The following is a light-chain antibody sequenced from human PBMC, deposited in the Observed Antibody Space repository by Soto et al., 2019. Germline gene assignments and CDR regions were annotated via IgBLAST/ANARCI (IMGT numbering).Light chain of an antibody. V-gene: IGKV3-20*01. J-gene: IGKJ1*01. CDR3: QQYGSSPWT. CDR1: QSVSSNY. Sequence: EIVLTQSPGTLSLSPGERATLSCRASQSVSSNYLAWYQQKPGQAPRPLIYGASSRATGIPDRFSGSGAGTDFTLTISRLESEDFAVYYCQQYGSSPWTVGQGPKVEIK. CDR2: GAS.